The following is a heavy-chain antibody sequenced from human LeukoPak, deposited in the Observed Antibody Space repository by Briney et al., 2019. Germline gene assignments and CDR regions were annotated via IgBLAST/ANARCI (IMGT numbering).Heavy chain of an antibody. D-gene: IGHD6-13*01. Sequence: GGSLRLSCAASGFTFSSYSMNWARQAPGKGLEWVSSITSSSNYIYYADSVKGRFTISRDNAKNSLYLQMNSLRAEDTAVYYCARDPGIEDYWGQGTLVTVSS. CDR3: ARDPGIEDY. CDR1: GFTFSSYS. J-gene: IGHJ4*02. V-gene: IGHV3-21*01. CDR2: ITSSSNYI.